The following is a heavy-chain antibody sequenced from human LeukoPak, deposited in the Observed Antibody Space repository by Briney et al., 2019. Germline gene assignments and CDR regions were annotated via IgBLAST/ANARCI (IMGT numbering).Heavy chain of an antibody. CDR2: ISGSSTTI. V-gene: IGHV3-11*01. CDR3: ATLSDIPIPY. CDR1: GFTFSDHY. D-gene: IGHD2-2*02. Sequence: PGGSLRLSCAASGFTFSDHYMRWIRQAPGKGLEWASYISGSSTTIYYTDSVKGRFTISRDNAKNSLYLQMNSLRAEDTAVYYCATLSDIPIPYWGQGTLVTVSS. J-gene: IGHJ4*02.